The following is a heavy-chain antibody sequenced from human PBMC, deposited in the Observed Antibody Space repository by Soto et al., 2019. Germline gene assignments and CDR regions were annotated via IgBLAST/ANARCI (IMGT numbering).Heavy chain of an antibody. J-gene: IGHJ4*02. CDR2: IIPILGIA. CDR1: GGTFSSYT. Sequence: ASVKVSCKASGGTFSSYTISWVRQAPGQGLEWMGRIIPILGIANYAQKFQGRVTITADKSTSTAYMELSSLRSEDTAVYYCARGQGNSGYDPLDFWGLGTLVTVSS. CDR3: ARGQGNSGYDPLDF. V-gene: IGHV1-69*02. D-gene: IGHD5-12*01.